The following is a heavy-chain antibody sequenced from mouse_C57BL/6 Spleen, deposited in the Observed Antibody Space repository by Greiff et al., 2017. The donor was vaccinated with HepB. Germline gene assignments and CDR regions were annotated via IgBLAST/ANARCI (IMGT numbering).Heavy chain of an antibody. CDR3: ARKEEYHWYFDV. CDR1: GFTFSSYG. D-gene: IGHD2-10*02. CDR2: ISSGGSYT. V-gene: IGHV5-6*02. Sequence: DVMLVESGGDLVKPGGSLKLSCAASGFTFSSYGMSWVRQTPDKRLEWVATISSGGSYTYYPDSVKGRFTISRDNAKNTLYLQMSSLKSEDTAMYYCARKEEYHWYFDVWGTGTTVTVSS. J-gene: IGHJ1*03.